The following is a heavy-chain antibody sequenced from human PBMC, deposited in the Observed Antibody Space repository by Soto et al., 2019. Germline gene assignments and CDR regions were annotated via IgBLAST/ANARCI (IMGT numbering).Heavy chain of an antibody. CDR3: ARVGSSGRHVNFDY. V-gene: IGHV1-3*04. D-gene: IGHD6-19*01. J-gene: IGHJ4*02. Sequence: ASVKVSCKPSGYTFTTYAIHWVRQAPGQRLEWMGWVNTGNGKTKYSQKFQARVNFTRDTSASTASMELSRLTSEDTAVYYCARVGSSGRHVNFDYWGQGTLVTVSS. CDR2: VNTGNGKT. CDR1: GYTFTTYA.